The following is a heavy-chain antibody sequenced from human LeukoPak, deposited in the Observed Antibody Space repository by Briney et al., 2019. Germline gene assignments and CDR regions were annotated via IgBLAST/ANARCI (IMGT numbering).Heavy chain of an antibody. CDR2: ISGSGGST. CDR3: VKDVLFAVGDAVDI. Sequence: HSGGSLRLSCAVSGFTFSSYGMSWVRQAPGKGLEWVSGISGSGGSTYYVDSVKGRFTISRDNSKNTLYLQMHSLRAEDSGIYYCVKDVLFAVGDAVDIWGQGTMVAVS. V-gene: IGHV3-23*01. J-gene: IGHJ3*02. CDR1: GFTFSSYG. D-gene: IGHD3-10*02.